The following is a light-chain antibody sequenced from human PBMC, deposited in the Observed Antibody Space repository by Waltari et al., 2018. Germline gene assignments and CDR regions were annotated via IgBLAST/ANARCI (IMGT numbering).Light chain of an antibody. CDR2: RAS. CDR1: QGIGNN. CDR3: QQGYSYPLT. V-gene: IGKV1-39*01. Sequence: DIQMTQSPSSLSASVGDTVTITCQASQGIGNNLNWYQQKPGKAPKLLIYRASSLQSGIPSRFSGRGSGTDFTLTINRLQPEDFATYYCQQGYSYPLTFGGGTKVEIK. J-gene: IGKJ4*01.